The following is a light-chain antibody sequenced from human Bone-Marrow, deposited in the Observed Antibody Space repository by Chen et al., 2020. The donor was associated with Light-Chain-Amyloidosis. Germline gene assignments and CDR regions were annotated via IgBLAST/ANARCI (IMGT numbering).Light chain of an antibody. Sequence: QSVLTQPPSVSAAPGQKVTISCSGSNSNIGINYVSWYQQLPGTSTKLLIYENNQRPSEIPARFSGSKSGTSVTLGVAGLQTGDEADYYCATWDSSLTVWMFGGGTKLTVL. CDR3: ATWDSSLTVWM. CDR2: ENN. CDR1: NSNIGINY. V-gene: IGLV1-51*02. J-gene: IGLJ3*02.